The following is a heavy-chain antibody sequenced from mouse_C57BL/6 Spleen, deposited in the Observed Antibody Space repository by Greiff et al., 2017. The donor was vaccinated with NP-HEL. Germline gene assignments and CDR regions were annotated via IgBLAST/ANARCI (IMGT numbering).Heavy chain of an antibody. CDR3: ARNWGY. J-gene: IGHJ2*01. V-gene: IGHV1-26*01. CDR2: INPNNGGT. CDR1: GYTFTDYY. Sequence: VQLQQSGPELVKPGASVKISCKASGYTFTDYYMNWVKQSHGKSLEWIGDINPNNGGTSYNQKFKGKATLTVDKSSSTAYIELRSLTSEDSAVYYCARNWGYWGQGTTLTVSS. D-gene: IGHD4-1*01.